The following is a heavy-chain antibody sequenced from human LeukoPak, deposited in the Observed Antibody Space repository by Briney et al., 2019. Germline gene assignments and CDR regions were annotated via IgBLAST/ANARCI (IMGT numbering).Heavy chain of an antibody. CDR1: GYNFTNYW. J-gene: IGHJ4*02. Sequence: GESLKISCRGSGYNFTNYWIGWVRQMPGKGLEWMGIIYPGDSDTRYSPSFQGQVTISADKSISTAYLQWGGLKASDTAMYYCARRAYDILTDPAMYYFDSWGQGTLVTVSS. D-gene: IGHD3-9*01. CDR2: IYPGDSDT. V-gene: IGHV5-51*01. CDR3: ARRAYDILTDPAMYYFDS.